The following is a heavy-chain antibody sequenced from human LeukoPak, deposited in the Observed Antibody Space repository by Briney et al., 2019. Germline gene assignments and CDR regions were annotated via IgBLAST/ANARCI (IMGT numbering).Heavy chain of an antibody. CDR2: ISSSGRSK. Sequence: GGSLRLSCAASGFTFDDYGMSWVRQAPGKGLEWVSYISSSGRSKYYADSVKGRFTISRDNAKNSLYLQMNSLRAEDTAVYYCARRGNYYDSSGYLGYWGQRTLVTVSS. CDR3: ARRGNYYDSSGYLGY. D-gene: IGHD3-22*01. J-gene: IGHJ4*02. CDR1: GFTFDDYG. V-gene: IGHV3-48*03.